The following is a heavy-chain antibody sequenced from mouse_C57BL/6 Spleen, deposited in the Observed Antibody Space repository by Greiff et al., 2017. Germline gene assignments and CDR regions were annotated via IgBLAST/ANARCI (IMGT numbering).Heavy chain of an antibody. CDR1: GFTFSDYY. J-gene: IGHJ2*01. Sequence: EVNVVESEGGLVQPGSSMKLSCTASGFTFSDYYMAWVRQVPEKGLEWVANINYDGSSTYYLDSLKSRFIISRDNAKNILYLQMSSLKSEDTATYYCARERNYSNFFFDYWGQGTTLTVSS. CDR3: ARERNYSNFFFDY. D-gene: IGHD2-5*01. V-gene: IGHV5-16*01. CDR2: INYDGSST.